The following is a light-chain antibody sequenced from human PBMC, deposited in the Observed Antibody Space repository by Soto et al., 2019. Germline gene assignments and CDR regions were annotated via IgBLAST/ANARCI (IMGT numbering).Light chain of an antibody. CDR1: QSISSW. Sequence: DIQMTQSPSTLSGSVGDRVTITFRASQSISSWLAWYQQKPGKAPKLLIYDASSLESGVPSRFSGSGSGTEFTLTISSLQPDDFATYYCQQYNSYSQTFGQGTKVDI. V-gene: IGKV1-5*01. CDR2: DAS. CDR3: QQYNSYSQT. J-gene: IGKJ1*01.